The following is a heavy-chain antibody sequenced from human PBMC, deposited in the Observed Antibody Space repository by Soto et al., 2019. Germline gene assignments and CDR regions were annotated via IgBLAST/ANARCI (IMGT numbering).Heavy chain of an antibody. J-gene: IGHJ4*02. CDR2: IYYSGST. D-gene: IGHD3-22*01. CDR1: GGSISSSSYY. V-gene: IGHV4-39*01. Sequence: PSETLSLTCTVSGGSISSSSYYWGWIRQPPGKGLEWIGSIYYSGSTYYNPSLKSRVTISVDTSKNQFSLKLSSVTAADTAVYYCMLGSGWKDFDYWGRGTLVTVS. CDR3: MLGSGWKDFDY.